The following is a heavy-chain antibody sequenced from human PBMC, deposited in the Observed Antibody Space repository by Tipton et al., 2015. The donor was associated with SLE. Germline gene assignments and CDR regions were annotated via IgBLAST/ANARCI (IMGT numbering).Heavy chain of an antibody. J-gene: IGHJ3*02. V-gene: IGHV4-31*02. CDR3: ASPGGGSGNFDAFDI. D-gene: IGHD3-10*01. CDR1: GASISSSGYF. Sequence: GASISSSGYFWTWFRQHPGKGLEWIGYISYSGTTYYNPSLKSRATISADSSKNHFSLKMSAVTAADTAVYFCASPGGGSGNFDAFDIWGQGTMVTVSS. CDR2: ISYSGTT.